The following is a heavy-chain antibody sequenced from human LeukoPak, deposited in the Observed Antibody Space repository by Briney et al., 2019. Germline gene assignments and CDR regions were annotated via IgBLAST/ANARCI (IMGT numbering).Heavy chain of an antibody. CDR2: MNPNSGNT. CDR1: GYTFTSYD. D-gene: IGHD2-2*01. J-gene: IGHJ6*03. CDR3: ARDSLGYCSSTSCYGTRWDYYYYMDV. Sequence: ASVKVSCKASGYTFTSYDINWVRQATGQGLEWMGWMNPNSGNTGYAQKFQGRVTMTRNTSISTAYMELSSLRSEDTAVYYCARDSLGYCSSTSCYGTRWDYYYYMDVWGKGTTVTVSS. V-gene: IGHV1-8*01.